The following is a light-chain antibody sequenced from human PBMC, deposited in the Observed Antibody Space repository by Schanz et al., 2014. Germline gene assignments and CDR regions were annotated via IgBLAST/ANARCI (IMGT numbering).Light chain of an antibody. CDR3: CSYAGSYTVV. Sequence: QSALTQPPSASGSPGQSVTISCTGTSNDVGRYDYVSWYQQHPGKAPKLILFEVTKRPSGVPDRFSGSKSGDTASLTISGLQAEDEADYYCCSYAGSYTVVFGGGTKVTVL. J-gene: IGLJ2*01. CDR2: EVT. V-gene: IGLV2-8*01. CDR1: SNDVGRYDY.